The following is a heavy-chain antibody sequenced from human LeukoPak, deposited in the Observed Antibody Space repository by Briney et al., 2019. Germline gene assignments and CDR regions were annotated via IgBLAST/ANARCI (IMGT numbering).Heavy chain of an antibody. D-gene: IGHD5-18*01. CDR1: GGSFSGYH. CDR3: ARVGEIQLWLGRYFDL. J-gene: IGHJ2*01. CDR2: INHSGST. V-gene: IGHV4-34*01. Sequence: SETLSLTCAVYGGSFSGYHWSWIRQPPGKGLEWIGEINHSGSTNYNPSLKSRVTISVDTSKNQFSLKLSSVTAADTAVYYCARVGEIQLWLGRYFDLWGRGTLVTVSS.